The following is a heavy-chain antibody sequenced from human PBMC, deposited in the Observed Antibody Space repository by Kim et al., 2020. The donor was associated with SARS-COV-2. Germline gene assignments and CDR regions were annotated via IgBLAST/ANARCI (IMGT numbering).Heavy chain of an antibody. D-gene: IGHD2-2*01. CDR1: GGSIRSGGKF. V-gene: IGHV4-31*03. CDR2: ISYSGNS. J-gene: IGHJ4*02. CDR3: ARGQRPDY. Sequence: SETLSLTCSVSGGSIRSGGKFWTWIRQHPAKGLEWIGYISYSGNSHYSPSLRSRVSIPLQTSENQFSLELTSVTAADTAGYYFARGQRPDYWGQGILVT.